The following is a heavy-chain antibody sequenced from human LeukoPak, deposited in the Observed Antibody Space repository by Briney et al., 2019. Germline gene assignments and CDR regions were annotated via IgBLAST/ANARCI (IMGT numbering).Heavy chain of an antibody. CDR3: AAETIGRHYDY. J-gene: IGHJ4*02. CDR1: GFTLRDYS. Sequence: GGSLRLSCAASGFTLRDYSMNWVRQAPGKGLEWVSYISTSGNYIYYADSVKGRFTISRDNAKNSLYLQMNSLRAEDTAVYYCAAETIGRHYDYWGQGTLLTVSS. D-gene: IGHD1-14*01. V-gene: IGHV3-21*01. CDR2: ISTSGNYI.